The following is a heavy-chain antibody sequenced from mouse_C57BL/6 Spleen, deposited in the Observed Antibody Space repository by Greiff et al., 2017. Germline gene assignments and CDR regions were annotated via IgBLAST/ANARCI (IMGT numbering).Heavy chain of an antibody. D-gene: IGHD1-1*01. CDR1: GYTFTDYN. CDR2: INPNNGGT. V-gene: IGHV1-22*01. Sequence: VQLQQSGPELVKPGASVKMSCKASGYTFTDYNMHWVKQSHGKSLEWIGYINPNNGGTSYNQKFKGKATLTVNKSSSTAYMELRSLTSEDSAVYYCARDGMTTVVDSYWYFDVWGTGTTVTVSS. CDR3: ARDGMTTVVDSYWYFDV. J-gene: IGHJ1*03.